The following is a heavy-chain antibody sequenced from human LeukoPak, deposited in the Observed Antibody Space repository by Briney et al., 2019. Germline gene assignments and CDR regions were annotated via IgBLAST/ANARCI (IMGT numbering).Heavy chain of an antibody. CDR2: ISAYNGNT. V-gene: IGHV1-18*01. D-gene: IGHD3-22*01. Sequence: ASVKVSCKASGYTFTCYGISWVRQAPGQGLEWMGWISAYNGNTNYAQKLQGRVTMTTDTSTSTAYMELRSLRSDDTAVYYCARISTYDSSGYYRFYYYYYMDVWGKGTTVTVSS. CDR3: ARISTYDSSGYYRFYYYYYMDV. CDR1: GYTFTCYG. J-gene: IGHJ6*03.